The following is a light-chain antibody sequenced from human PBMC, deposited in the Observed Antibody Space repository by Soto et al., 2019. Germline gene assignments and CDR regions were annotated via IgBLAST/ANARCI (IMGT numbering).Light chain of an antibody. CDR2: LGS. J-gene: IGKJ2*01. CDR3: MHAPQTPPYA. V-gene: IGKV2-28*01. Sequence: DVVMTQSPLSLPVTPGESASISCRSSQSLLQWNGYNYVDWYLQKPGQSPQLLIYLGSLRAGGVPDRFSGSGSCTDFTLKISRVEAEDVGVYCCMHAPQTPPYAFGQGTKVEIK. CDR1: QSLLQWNGYNY.